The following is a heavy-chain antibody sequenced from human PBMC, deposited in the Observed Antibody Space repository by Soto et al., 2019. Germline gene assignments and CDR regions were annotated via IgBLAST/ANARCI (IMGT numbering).Heavy chain of an antibody. J-gene: IGHJ6*02. Sequence: GESLKISCKGSGYSFTSYWIGWVRQMPGKGLEWMGIIYPGDSDTRYSPSFQGQVTMSADKSISTAYLQWSSLKASDTAMYYCARDSGSYYDYYYYGMDVWGQGTTVTVSS. CDR3: ARDSGSYYDYYYYGMDV. CDR1: GYSFTSYW. CDR2: IYPGDSDT. D-gene: IGHD1-26*01. V-gene: IGHV5-51*01.